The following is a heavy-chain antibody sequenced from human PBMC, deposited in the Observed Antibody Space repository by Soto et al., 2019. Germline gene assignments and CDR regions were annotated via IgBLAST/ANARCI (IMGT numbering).Heavy chain of an antibody. J-gene: IGHJ4*02. CDR2: ISFAGNNK. CDR3: ARDRQKALGVVAAPGGFDY. CDR1: GFTFSSYS. D-gene: IGHD2-15*01. V-gene: IGHV3-30*04. Sequence: QVQLVESGGGVVQPGRSLRLSCAVSGFTFSSYSMHWVRQDPDMGLEWVAFISFAGNNKYYADSVKGRFTISRDNSNNILYLKMNSLRPDETAVYYCARDRQKALGVVAAPGGFDYWGQGTPVTVPS.